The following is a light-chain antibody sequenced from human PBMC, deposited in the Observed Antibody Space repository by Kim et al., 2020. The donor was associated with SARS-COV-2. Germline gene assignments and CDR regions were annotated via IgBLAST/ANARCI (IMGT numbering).Light chain of an antibody. V-gene: IGLV1-47*01. CDR3: AAWDDSLSAWV. J-gene: IGLJ3*02. Sequence: ELTQPPSASGTPGQRVTISCSGSSSNIGSNYVYWYLQLPGTAPKLLIYRNNQRPSGVPDRFSGSKSGTSASLAISGLRSEDEADYYCAAWDDSLSAWVFGGGTQLTVL. CDR1: SSNIGSNY. CDR2: RNN.